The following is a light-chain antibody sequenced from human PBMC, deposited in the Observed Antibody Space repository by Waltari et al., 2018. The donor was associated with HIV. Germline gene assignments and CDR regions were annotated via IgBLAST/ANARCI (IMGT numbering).Light chain of an antibody. CDR3: QQCYDNPRT. Sequence: ATRMTQSPSSLSASTGDKVTITCRASQDIGNYLAWYQQQPGKAPKLLIYGASTLQSGVPPRCSGSGSGTDFTLTINCLQSEDFATYFCQQCYDNPRTFGQGTKVEIK. CDR1: QDIGNY. V-gene: IGKV1-8*01. CDR2: GAS. J-gene: IGKJ1*01.